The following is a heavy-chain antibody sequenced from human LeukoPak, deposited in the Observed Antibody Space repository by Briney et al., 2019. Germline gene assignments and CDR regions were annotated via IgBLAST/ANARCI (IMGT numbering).Heavy chain of an antibody. Sequence: SEPLSLTCTVSRGSISSYYWNWIRQSPGKGLEWIGYIDNTAKITTNPSLRSRVTISVDTSKNQFSLQLSSVTAADTAVYYCARGFSSGWFNLWGQGTLVTVSS. CDR1: RGSISSYY. CDR3: ARGFSSGWFNL. J-gene: IGHJ4*02. D-gene: IGHD6-19*01. V-gene: IGHV4-59*01. CDR2: IDNTAKI.